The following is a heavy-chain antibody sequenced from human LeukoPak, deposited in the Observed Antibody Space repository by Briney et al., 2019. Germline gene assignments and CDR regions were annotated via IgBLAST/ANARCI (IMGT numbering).Heavy chain of an antibody. CDR2: IIPIFGTA. Sequence: SVKVSCKASGGTFSSYAISWVRQAPRQGLEWMGGIIPIFGTANYAQKFQGRVTITADKSTSTAYMELSSLRSEDTAVYYCARKRYCGGDCYLGFDYWGQGTLVTVSS. D-gene: IGHD2-21*02. J-gene: IGHJ4*02. CDR1: GGTFSSYA. CDR3: ARKRYCGGDCYLGFDY. V-gene: IGHV1-69*06.